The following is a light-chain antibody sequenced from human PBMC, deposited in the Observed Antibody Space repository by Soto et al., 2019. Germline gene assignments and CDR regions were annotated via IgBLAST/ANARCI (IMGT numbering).Light chain of an antibody. V-gene: IGKV1-27*01. Sequence: DIQMTQSPSSLPASVGDRVTISCRSSQDISNLLAWYQQKPGKVPKLLIYAASTLQSGVPSRFSGSGSGTDFTLTINGLQPEDVATYFCQKYDSAPDTFGPGTKVDLK. CDR2: AAS. CDR3: QKYDSAPDT. J-gene: IGKJ3*01. CDR1: QDISNL.